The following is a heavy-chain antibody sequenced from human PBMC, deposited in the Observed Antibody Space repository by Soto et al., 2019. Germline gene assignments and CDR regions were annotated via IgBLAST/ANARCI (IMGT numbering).Heavy chain of an antibody. CDR3: ARDSSLGGGGYGGYPFDY. CDR1: GGSISSSNW. V-gene: IGHV4-4*02. D-gene: IGHD5-12*01. CDR2: IYHSGST. Sequence: SETLSLTCAVSGGSISSSNWWSWVRQPPGKGLEWIGEIYHSGSTNYNPSLKSRVTISVDKSKNQFSLKLSSMTAADTAVYYCARDSSLGGGGYGGYPFDYWGQGTLVTVSS. J-gene: IGHJ4*02.